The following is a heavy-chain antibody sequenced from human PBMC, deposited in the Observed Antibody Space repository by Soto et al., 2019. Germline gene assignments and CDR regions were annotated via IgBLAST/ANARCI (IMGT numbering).Heavy chain of an antibody. CDR3: AKDIWHVLAFTATRGMDV. D-gene: IGHD2-15*01. J-gene: IGHJ6*02. CDR2: ISDDESNT. Sequence: PGGSLRLSCAASGFIFTSYGMHWVRQAPGKGLEWVAVISDDESNTYYADSVKGRFTISRDNSKSTLYLQMNSLRTDDTAVYYCAKDIWHVLAFTATRGMDVWGQGTTVTVSS. V-gene: IGHV3-30*18. CDR1: GFIFTSYG.